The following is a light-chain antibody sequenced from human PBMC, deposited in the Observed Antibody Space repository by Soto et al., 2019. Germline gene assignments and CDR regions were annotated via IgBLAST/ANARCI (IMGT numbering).Light chain of an antibody. J-gene: IGKJ3*01. CDR1: QGISNY. CDR2: AAS. V-gene: IGKV1-27*01. CDR3: QKYNSAPPSFT. Sequence: DIQMTQSPSSLSASVGDRVTITCRASQGISNYLAWYQQKPGKVPKLLIYAASTLQSGVPSRFSGSGSGTDFTLTISSLQPEDVATNYCQKYNSAPPSFTFGPRTKLDIK.